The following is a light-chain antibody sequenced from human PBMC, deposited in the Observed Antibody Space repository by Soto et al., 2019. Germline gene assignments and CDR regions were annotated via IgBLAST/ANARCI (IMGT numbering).Light chain of an antibody. CDR2: EDS. J-gene: IGLJ2*01. V-gene: IGLV2-23*01. Sequence: QSALTQPASVSGSPGQSITISCTGTSSDVGSYNLVSWYQQHPGKAPKLMIYEDSKRPSGVSNRFSGSKSGNTASLTISGLQAEDEADYYCRSFAGSGPVVFGGGTKLTVL. CDR1: SSDVGSYNL. CDR3: RSFAGSGPVV.